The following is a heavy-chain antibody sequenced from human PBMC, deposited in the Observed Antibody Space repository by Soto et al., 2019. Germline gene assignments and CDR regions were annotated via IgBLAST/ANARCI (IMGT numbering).Heavy chain of an antibody. Sequence: EVQLVESGGGSIQPGGSLRLSCVASGFSFSSYSMHWVRQSPGKGLVWVSRIKSDGSGTYYADSVEGRLTISRDNAKNTVYLQVNSMRAEDTAVYYCARGDGDRFDGNSYLARHWGQGTLVTVSS. J-gene: IGHJ4*02. D-gene: IGHD5-12*01. CDR3: ARGDGDRFDGNSYLARH. CDR2: IKSDGSGT. CDR1: GFSFSSYS. V-gene: IGHV3-74*01.